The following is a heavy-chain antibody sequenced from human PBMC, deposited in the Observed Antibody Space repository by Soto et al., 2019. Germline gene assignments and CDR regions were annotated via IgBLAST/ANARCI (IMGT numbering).Heavy chain of an antibody. J-gene: IGHJ4*02. D-gene: IGHD1-26*01. CDR3: ARRVGATPPIN. CDR1: GSSVSSASYH. Sequence: QVQLQESGPGLVKPSETLSLTCTVYGSSVSSASYHWVWIRQPPGKGLQWIGNIYYTGSTNYNPSLKRRGTISGDTAKNQCSLKLNSVTAADTAVYYCARRVGATPPINWGQGTLVTVSS. V-gene: IGHV4-61*01. CDR2: IYYTGST.